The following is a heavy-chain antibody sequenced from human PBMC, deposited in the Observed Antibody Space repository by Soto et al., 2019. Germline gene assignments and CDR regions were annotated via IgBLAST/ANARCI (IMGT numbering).Heavy chain of an antibody. D-gene: IGHD4-17*01. V-gene: IGHV4-4*07. CDR1: GGSMSKFY. CDR3: VRDGSKTLRDCFDP. CDR2: VYATGTS. J-gene: IGHJ5*02. Sequence: SETLSLTCSVSGGSMSKFYWSWIRKTARKGLEWMGRVYATGTSDYNPSLRSRIAMSVDISKKTFSLRLRSVTAADTGVYYCVRDGSKTLRDCFDPWGQGILVT.